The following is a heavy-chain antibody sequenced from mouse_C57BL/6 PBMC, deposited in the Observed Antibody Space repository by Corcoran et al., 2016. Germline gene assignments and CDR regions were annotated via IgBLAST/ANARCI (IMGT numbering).Heavy chain of an antibody. CDR2: INPNNGGT. CDR1: GYTFTDYY. D-gene: IGHD2-10*01. Sequence: EVQQQQTGQELVMPRPSVKVSCKTSGYTFTDYYMNWVKQCHGKSLEWIGDINPNNGGTSYNQKFTGKATLTEDKSFSKAYMEPRSLTSEDSGVYYCARPSYYCNYARFAYWGQGTLVIVSA. CDR3: ARPSYYCNYARFAY. V-gene: IGHV1-26*01. J-gene: IGHJ3*01.